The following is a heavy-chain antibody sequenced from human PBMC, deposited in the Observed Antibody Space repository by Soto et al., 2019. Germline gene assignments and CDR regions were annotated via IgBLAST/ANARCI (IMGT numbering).Heavy chain of an antibody. J-gene: IGHJ4*02. D-gene: IGHD3-10*01. CDR1: GFTFSSYA. CDR3: ARGTYYYGSGSYYNVDGPFDY. V-gene: IGHV3-30-3*01. CDR2: ISYDGSNK. Sequence: SLRLSCAASGFTFSSYAMHWVRQAPGKGLEWVAVISYDGSNKYYADPVKGRFTISRDNSKNTLYLQMNSLRAEDTAVYYCARGTYYYGSGSYYNVDGPFDYWGQGTLVTVSS.